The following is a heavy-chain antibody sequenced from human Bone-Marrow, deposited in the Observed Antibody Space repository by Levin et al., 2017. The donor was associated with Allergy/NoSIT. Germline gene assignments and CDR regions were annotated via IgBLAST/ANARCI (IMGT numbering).Heavy chain of an antibody. CDR3: ARVAVGYYGSGRYLY. J-gene: IGHJ4*02. D-gene: IGHD3-10*01. Sequence: GASVKVSCKASGYTFTSYGITWVRQAPGQGLEWMGWISVYNGNTNYAQNLQGRVTMTTDTSTSTAYMELRSLRSDDTAVYYCARVAVGYYGSGRYLYWGQGTLVTVSS. CDR2: ISVYNGNT. CDR1: GYTFTSYG. V-gene: IGHV1-18*01.